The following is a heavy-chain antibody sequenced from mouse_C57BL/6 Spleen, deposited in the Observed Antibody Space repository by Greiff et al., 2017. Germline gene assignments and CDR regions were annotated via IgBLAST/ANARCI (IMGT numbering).Heavy chain of an antibody. Sequence: EVMLVESGGDLVKPGGSLKLSCAASGFTFSSYGMSWVRQTPDKRLEWVATISSGGSYTYYPDSVKGRFTISRDNAKNTLYLQMSSLKSEDTAMYYCARDSNYSYWYFDVWGTGTTVTVSS. D-gene: IGHD2-5*01. CDR1: GFTFSSYG. CDR2: ISSGGSYT. CDR3: ARDSNYSYWYFDV. V-gene: IGHV5-6*02. J-gene: IGHJ1*03.